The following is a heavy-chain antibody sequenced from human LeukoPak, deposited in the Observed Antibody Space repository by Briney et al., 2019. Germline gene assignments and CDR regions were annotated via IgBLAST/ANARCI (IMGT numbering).Heavy chain of an antibody. D-gene: IGHD3-22*01. CDR2: INPNSGAT. J-gene: IGHJ5*02. CDR3: AVATNYYGSSVYCVDP. CDR1: GYSFTGYY. Sequence: GASVKVSCKASGYSFTGYYMHWIRQAPGQGLEWMGWINPNSGATNNAHKLQGRVTMTRDTSISTAYMELSGLRSDDTAVYYCAVATNYYGSSVYCVDPWGQGTLVTVSS. V-gene: IGHV1-2*02.